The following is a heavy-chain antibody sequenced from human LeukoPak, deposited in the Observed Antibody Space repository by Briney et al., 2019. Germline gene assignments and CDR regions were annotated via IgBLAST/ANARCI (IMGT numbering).Heavy chain of an antibody. V-gene: IGHV3-21*04. CDR3: ARVQSYDYVWGSYRPLGAFDI. D-gene: IGHD3-16*02. J-gene: IGHJ3*02. CDR2: ISSSSSYI. CDR1: GFTFSSYS. Sequence: GGSLRLSCAASGFTFSSYSMDWVRQAPGKGLEWVSSISSSSSYIYYADSVKGRFTISRDNAKNSLYLQMNSLRAEDTAVYYCARVQSYDYVWGSYRPLGAFDIWGQGTMVTVSS.